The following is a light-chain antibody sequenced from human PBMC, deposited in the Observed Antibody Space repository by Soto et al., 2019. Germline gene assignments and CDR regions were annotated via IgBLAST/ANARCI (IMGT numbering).Light chain of an antibody. J-gene: IGKJ1*01. Sequence: DIQMTQSPSTLSASVGDRITITWRASQSISSWLAWYQQKPGKAPKLLIYDASSLESGVPSRLSGSGSGTEFTLTISSLKPDDFATYYCQQYNSYWTFGQGTKVDIK. CDR3: QQYNSYWT. CDR2: DAS. V-gene: IGKV1-5*01. CDR1: QSISSW.